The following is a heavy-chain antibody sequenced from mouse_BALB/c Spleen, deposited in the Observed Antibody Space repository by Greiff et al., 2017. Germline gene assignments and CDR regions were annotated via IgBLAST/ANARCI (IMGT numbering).Heavy chain of an antibody. Sequence: EVHLVESGGGLVQPGGSLKLSCAASGFTFSSYTMSWVRQTPEKRLEWVAYISNGGGSTYYPDTVKGRFTISRDNAKNTLYLQMSSLKSEDTAMYYCARNYYGDYWGQGTTLTVSS. D-gene: IGHD1-1*01. V-gene: IGHV5-12-2*01. CDR3: ARNYYGDY. CDR2: ISNGGGST. CDR1: GFTFSSYT. J-gene: IGHJ2*01.